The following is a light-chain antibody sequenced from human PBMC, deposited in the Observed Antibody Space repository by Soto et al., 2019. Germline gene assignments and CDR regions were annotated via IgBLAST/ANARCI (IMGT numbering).Light chain of an antibody. V-gene: IGKV1-5*01. CDR2: DAS. CDR1: QSINYW. Sequence: DIQMTQSPSTLSASVGDRVTITCRASQSINYWLAWYQQKPGKAPKVLIYDASSLESGVPSRFSGSGSGTEFTLTISSLQPDDLATYYCQQYSSYSWTFGQGTKVDIK. J-gene: IGKJ1*01. CDR3: QQYSSYSWT.